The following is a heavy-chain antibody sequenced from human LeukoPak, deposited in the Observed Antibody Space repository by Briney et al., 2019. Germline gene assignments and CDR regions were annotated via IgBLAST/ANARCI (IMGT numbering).Heavy chain of an antibody. Sequence: GGSLRLSCAASGFTFSSYSMNWVRQAPGKGLEWVSAFSGSGGSTYYADSVKGRFTISRDNSKNTLYLQMNSLRAEDTAVYYCAPIVARVPDYFDYWGQGTLVTVSS. D-gene: IGHD3-22*01. V-gene: IGHV3-23*01. CDR1: GFTFSSYS. CDR2: FSGSGGST. J-gene: IGHJ4*02. CDR3: APIVARVPDYFDY.